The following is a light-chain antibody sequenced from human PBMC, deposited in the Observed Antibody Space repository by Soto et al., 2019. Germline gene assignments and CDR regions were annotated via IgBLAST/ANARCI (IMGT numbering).Light chain of an antibody. V-gene: IGKV1-39*01. J-gene: IGKJ5*01. CDR2: AAF. CDR1: QSISGS. Sequence: IRRTQSPASFSASTGDRVTITCRASQSISGSLNWYQQRPGKAPKLLSYAAFSLQSGVPSRFSGSGSGTDFTLTISSLKPEDFETYYCQQSYTTPITFGQGTRLEI. CDR3: QQSYTTPIT.